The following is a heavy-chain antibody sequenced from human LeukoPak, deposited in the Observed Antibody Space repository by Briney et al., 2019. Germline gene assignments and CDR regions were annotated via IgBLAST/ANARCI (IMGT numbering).Heavy chain of an antibody. D-gene: IGHD2-15*01. J-gene: IGHJ4*02. V-gene: IGHV1-8*01. CDR3: ARGHGYCSGGSCYSIYYFDY. CDR2: MNPNSGNT. CDR1: VYTFTSYD. Sequence: ASVTVSFKASVYTFTSYDINWVRQATGQGLEWMGWMNPNSGNTGYAQKFQGRVTMTRNTSISTAYMELSSLRSEDTAVYYCARGHGYCSGGSCYSIYYFDYWGQGTLVTVSS.